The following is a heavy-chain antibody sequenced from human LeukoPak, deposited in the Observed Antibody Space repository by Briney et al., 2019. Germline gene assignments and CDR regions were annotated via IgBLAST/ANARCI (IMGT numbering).Heavy chain of an antibody. D-gene: IGHD2-2*01. Sequence: GGSLRLSCATSGFTFSDYYMGWIRKAPGKGLEWVSYIRSSCSTIYYAGSVKGRFTISRDNAKNSLYLQMNSLRAEDTAVYYCAENYCSSTSCYGDWYFDLWGRGTLVTVSS. V-gene: IGHV3-11*04. CDR3: AENYCSSTSCYGDWYFDL. CDR2: IRSSCSTI. J-gene: IGHJ2*01. CDR1: GFTFSDYY.